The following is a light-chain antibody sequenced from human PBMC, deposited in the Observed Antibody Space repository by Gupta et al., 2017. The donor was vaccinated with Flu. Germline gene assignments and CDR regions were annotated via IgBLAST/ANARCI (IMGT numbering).Light chain of an antibody. CDR1: SGHSNYV. Sequence: VKLTWTLGSGHSNYVMAWHQQQPEYGARYLMTLYSDGRNSKGNGIPGRFSGSSSGAERYLTISRLQSEDEAEYYCQTWGTDVVFGGGTKLTVL. V-gene: IGLV4-69*01. CDR3: QTWGTDVV. J-gene: IGLJ2*01. CDR2: LYSDGRN.